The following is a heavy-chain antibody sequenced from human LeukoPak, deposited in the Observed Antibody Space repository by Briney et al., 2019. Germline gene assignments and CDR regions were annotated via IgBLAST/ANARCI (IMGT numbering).Heavy chain of an antibody. CDR2: IYTSGST. D-gene: IGHD4-17*01. Sequence: HPSETLSLTCTVSGGSMKPYYWSWIRQPAGKGLEWIGRIYTSGSTNYNPSLKSRVTMSVDTSKNQFSLKLSSVTAADTAVYYCAREVTVTRDYYYGMDVWGQGTTVTVSS. CDR3: AREVTVTRDYYYGMDV. CDR1: GGSMKPYY. V-gene: IGHV4-4*07. J-gene: IGHJ6*02.